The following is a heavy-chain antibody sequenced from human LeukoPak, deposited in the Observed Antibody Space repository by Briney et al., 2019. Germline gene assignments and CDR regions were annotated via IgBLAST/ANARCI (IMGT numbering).Heavy chain of an antibody. J-gene: IGHJ6*02. D-gene: IGHD3-10*01. CDR2: IYYSGST. CDR1: GGSISSGDYY. V-gene: IGHV4-31*03. CDR3: ARDRGPGDSGSPYYYGMDV. Sequence: SETLSLTCTVSGGSISSGDYYWSWIRQPPGKGLEWIGYIYYSGSTYYNPSLKSRVTISVDTSKNQFSLKLSSVTAADTAVYYCARDRGPGDSGSPYYYGMDVWGQGTTVTVSS.